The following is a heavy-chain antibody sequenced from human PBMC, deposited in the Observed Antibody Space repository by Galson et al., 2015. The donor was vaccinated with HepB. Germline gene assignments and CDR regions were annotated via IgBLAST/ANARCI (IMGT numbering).Heavy chain of an antibody. CDR3: AREVLSYYGSGSYWGAFDI. V-gene: IGHV4-59*01. D-gene: IGHD3-10*01. Sequence: SETLSLTCTVSGGSISSYYWSWIRQPPGKGLEWIGYIYYSGSTNYNPSLKSRVTISVDTSKNQFSLKLSSVTAADTAVYYCAREVLSYYGSGSYWGAFDIWGQGTMVTVSS. CDR2: IYYSGST. J-gene: IGHJ3*02. CDR1: GGSISSYY.